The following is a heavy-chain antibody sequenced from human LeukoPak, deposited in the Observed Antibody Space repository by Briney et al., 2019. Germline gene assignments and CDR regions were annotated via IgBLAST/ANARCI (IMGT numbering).Heavy chain of an antibody. D-gene: IGHD3-10*01. CDR3: ARVRITMVRGVIMGSFRFDP. J-gene: IGHJ5*02. V-gene: IGHV4-39*07. CDR1: GGSISSSGYY. CDR2: IYTSGST. Sequence: PSETLSLTCTVSGGSISSSGYYWGWIRQPPGKGLEWIGRIYTSGSTNYNPSLKSRVTMSVDTSKNQFSLKLSSVTAADTAVYYCARVRITMVRGVIMGSFRFDPWGQGTLVTVSS.